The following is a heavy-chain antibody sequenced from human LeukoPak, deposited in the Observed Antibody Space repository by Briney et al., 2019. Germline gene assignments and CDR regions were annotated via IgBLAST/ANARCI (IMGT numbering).Heavy chain of an antibody. CDR1: GGTFSSYA. V-gene: IGHV1-69*06. CDR2: IIPIFGTA. Sequence: GASVKVSCKASGGTFSSYAISWVRQAPGQGLEWMGGIIPIFGTANYAQKLQGRVTIAADKSTSTAYMGLSSLRSEDTAVYYCARDRSPLWFGEFETPYYYYGMDVWGKGTTVTVSS. J-gene: IGHJ6*04. CDR3: ARDRSPLWFGEFETPYYYYGMDV. D-gene: IGHD3-10*01.